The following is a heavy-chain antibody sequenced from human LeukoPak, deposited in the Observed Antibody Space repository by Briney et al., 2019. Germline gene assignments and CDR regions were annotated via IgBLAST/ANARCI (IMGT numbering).Heavy chain of an antibody. CDR1: GFTFSTYW. D-gene: IGHD2-15*01. J-gene: IGHJ4*02. V-gene: IGHV3-7*01. CDR3: ARVRCSTNSCFPDY. Sequence: GGSLRLSCAASGFTFSTYWMSWVRQAPGKGLEWVANIKQDGSDKYYVDSVKGRFTISRDNAKNSLFLQMNSLRAEDTAVYYCARVRCSTNSCFPDYWGQGTLVTVSS. CDR2: IKQDGSDK.